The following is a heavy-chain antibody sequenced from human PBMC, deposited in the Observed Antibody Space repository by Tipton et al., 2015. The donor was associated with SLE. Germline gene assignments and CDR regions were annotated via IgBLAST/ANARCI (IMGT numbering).Heavy chain of an antibody. Sequence: TLSLTCTVSGGSISSYYWSWIRQPPGKGLEWIGYIYYSGSTNYNPSLKSRVTISVDTSKNQFSLKLSSVTAADTAVYYCARARYYDFWSGYSSDYWGQGTLVTVSS. J-gene: IGHJ4*02. CDR1: GGSISSYY. CDR3: ARARYYDFWSGYSSDY. V-gene: IGHV4-59*01. D-gene: IGHD3-3*01. CDR2: IYYSGST.